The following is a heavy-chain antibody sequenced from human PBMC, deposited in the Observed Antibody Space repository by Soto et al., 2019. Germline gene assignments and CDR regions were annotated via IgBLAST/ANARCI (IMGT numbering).Heavy chain of an antibody. CDR3: VKTSGYSSSSEYFDY. J-gene: IGHJ4*02. D-gene: IGHD6-6*01. CDR1: GFTFSSYA. Sequence: GGSLRLSCSASGFTFSSYAMHWVRQAPGKGLEYVSAISSNGGSTYYADSVKGRFTISRDNSKNTLYLQMSSLRAEDTAVYYCVKTSGYSSSSEYFDYWGQGTLVTVSS. V-gene: IGHV3-64D*08. CDR2: ISSNGGST.